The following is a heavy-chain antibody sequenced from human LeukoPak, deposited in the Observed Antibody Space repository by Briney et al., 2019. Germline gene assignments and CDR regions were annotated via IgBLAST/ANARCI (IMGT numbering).Heavy chain of an antibody. CDR2: ISYDGSNK. CDR3: ARDRVGATDYFDY. D-gene: IGHD1-26*01. V-gene: IGHV3-30*04. CDR1: GXTXXXNA. J-gene: IGHJ4*02. Sequence: AXGXTXXXNAMHWVRQAPGKXLEWVAVISYDGSNKYYAGSVKGRFTISRDNSKNTLYLQMNSLRAEDTAVYYCARDRVGATDYFDYWGQGTLVTVSS.